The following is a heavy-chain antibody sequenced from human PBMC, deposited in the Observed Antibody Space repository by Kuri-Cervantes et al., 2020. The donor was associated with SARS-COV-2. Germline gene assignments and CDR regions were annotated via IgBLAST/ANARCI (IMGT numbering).Heavy chain of an antibody. Sequence: GGSLRLSCEVSGFLFGASAIHWVRQASGKGLEWVGRARGKANNYATAYAASVKGRFTISRDDSKNMAYLQMNSLKTEDTAVYYCTTLIDYWGQGALVTVSS. CDR2: ARGKANNYAT. CDR3: TTLIDY. CDR1: GFLFGASA. V-gene: IGHV3-73*01. J-gene: IGHJ4*02.